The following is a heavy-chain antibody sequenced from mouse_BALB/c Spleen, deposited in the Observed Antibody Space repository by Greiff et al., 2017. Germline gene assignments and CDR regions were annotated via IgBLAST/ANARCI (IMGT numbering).Heavy chain of an antibody. J-gene: IGHJ4*01. V-gene: IGHV1-63*02. Sequence: QVQLKESGAELVRPGTSVKISCKASGYTFTNYWLGWVKQRPGHGLEWIGDIYPGGGYTNYNEKFKGKATLTADTSSSTAYMQLSSLTSEDSAVYFCARGLLRSDYWGQGTSVTVSS. CDR3: ARGLLRSDY. CDR1: GYTFTNYW. D-gene: IGHD2-3*01. CDR2: IYPGGGYT.